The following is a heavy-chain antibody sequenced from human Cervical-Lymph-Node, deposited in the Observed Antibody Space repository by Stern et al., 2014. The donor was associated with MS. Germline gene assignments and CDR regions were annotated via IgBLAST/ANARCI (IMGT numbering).Heavy chain of an antibody. V-gene: IGHV4-61*02. Sequence: QVQLQESGPGLMKPSHTLSLTCNVSGDSISSGTYYWSWIRQPAGMGLEWIGLIYTSSGNTFYIPSLKSRVTISLDTSKNQFSLKLSSVTASDTAVYYCARDLRDYGAEYWGQGTLVTVSS. D-gene: IGHD4-17*01. J-gene: IGHJ4*02. CDR1: GDSISSGTYY. CDR3: ARDLRDYGAEY. CDR2: IYTSSGNT.